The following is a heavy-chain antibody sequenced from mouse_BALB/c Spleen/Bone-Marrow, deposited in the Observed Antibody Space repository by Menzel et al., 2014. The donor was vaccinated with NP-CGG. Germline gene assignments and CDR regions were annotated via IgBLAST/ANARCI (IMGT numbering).Heavy chain of an antibody. J-gene: IGHJ2*01. CDR2: ISYSGST. V-gene: IGHV3-2*02. CDR1: GYSITSDYA. Sequence: DVQLQESGPGLVKPSQSLSLTCTVTGYSITSDYAWNWIRQFPGNKLEWMGYISYSGSTSYNPSLKSRISITRDTSKNQFFLQLNSVTTEDTATYYCARNGYYYYFDYWGQGTTLTVSS. D-gene: IGHD2-3*01. CDR3: ARNGYYYYFDY.